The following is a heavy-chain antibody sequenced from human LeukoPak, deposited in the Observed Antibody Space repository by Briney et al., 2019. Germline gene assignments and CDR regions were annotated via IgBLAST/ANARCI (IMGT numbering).Heavy chain of an antibody. J-gene: IGHJ4*02. Sequence: GGSLRLSCAASGFTVSSNYMSWVRQAPGKGLEWVSAISGSGGSTYYADSVKGRFTISRDNSKNTLYLQMNSLRAEDTAVYYCAKTARSIAAAGFDYRGQGTLVTVSS. CDR1: GFTVSSNY. D-gene: IGHD6-13*01. V-gene: IGHV3-23*01. CDR3: AKTARSIAAAGFDY. CDR2: ISGSGGST.